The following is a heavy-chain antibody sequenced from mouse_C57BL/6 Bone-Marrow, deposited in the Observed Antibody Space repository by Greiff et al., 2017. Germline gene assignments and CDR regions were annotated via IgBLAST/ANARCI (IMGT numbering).Heavy chain of an antibody. Sequence: VQLLQSGAELVRPGASVKLSCTASGFNIKDDSMPWVQQSPEQGLEWIGYIGTESGYTEYASKFQGRATISADTASNTAYLQLSSLTSEDTAVYYCTFRYFYGRGAWFAYWGQGTLVTVSA. CDR2: IGTESGYT. D-gene: IGHD1-1*01. CDR3: TFRYFYGRGAWFAY. J-gene: IGHJ3*01. V-gene: IGHV14-4*01. CDR1: GFNIKDDS.